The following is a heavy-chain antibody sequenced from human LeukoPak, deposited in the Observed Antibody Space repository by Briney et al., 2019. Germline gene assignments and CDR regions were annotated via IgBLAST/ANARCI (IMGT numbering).Heavy chain of an antibody. Sequence: GGSLRLSCAASGFTFSSYSMNCVREAPGKGLEWVSSISSSSSYIYYADSVKGRFTISRDNAKNSLYLQMNSLRAEDTAVYYCARVGSGWYTDYYMDVWGKGTTVTVSS. CDR2: ISSSSSYI. CDR1: GFTFSSYS. CDR3: ARVGSGWYTDYYMDV. V-gene: IGHV3-21*01. D-gene: IGHD6-19*01. J-gene: IGHJ6*03.